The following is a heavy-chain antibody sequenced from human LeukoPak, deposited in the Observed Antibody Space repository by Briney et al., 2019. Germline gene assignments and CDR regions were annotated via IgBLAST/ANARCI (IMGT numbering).Heavy chain of an antibody. V-gene: IGHV5-51*01. D-gene: IGHD3-22*01. CDR1: GYSFTSYW. CDR2: IYPGDSDT. Sequence: GESLKISCKGSGYSFTSYWIGWVRQMPGKGLEWMGIIYPGDSDTRYSPSFQGQVTNSADKSISTAYLQWSSLKASDTAMYYCARQLSYYDSSGSKDYWGQGTLVTVSS. J-gene: IGHJ4*02. CDR3: ARQLSYYDSSGSKDY.